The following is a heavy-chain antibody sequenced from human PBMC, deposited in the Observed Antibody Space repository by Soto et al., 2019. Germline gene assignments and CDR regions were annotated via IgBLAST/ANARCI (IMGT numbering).Heavy chain of an antibody. Sequence: GGSLRLSCAASGFTFSSYGMHWVRQAPGKGLEWVAVISYDGSNKYYADSVKGRFTISRDNSKNTLYLQMNSLRAEDTAVYYCAKDKPYDYIWGSYRPNGYWGQGTLVTVSS. V-gene: IGHV3-30*18. J-gene: IGHJ4*02. CDR1: GFTFSSYG. CDR2: ISYDGSNK. CDR3: AKDKPYDYIWGSYRPNGY. D-gene: IGHD3-16*02.